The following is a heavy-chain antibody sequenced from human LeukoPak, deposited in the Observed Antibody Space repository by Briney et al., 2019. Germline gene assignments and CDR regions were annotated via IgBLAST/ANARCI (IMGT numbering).Heavy chain of an antibody. CDR2: ISGSGRST. CDR3: ARSVLQYDY. Sequence: GGSLRLSCAASGFTFSSYGMHWVRQAPGKGLEWVSTISGSGRSTYYADSVKGRFTISTDNSKNTLYLQMSSLRAEDTAIYYCARSVLQYDYWGQGTLVTVSS. V-gene: IGHV3-23*01. CDR1: GFTFSSYG. J-gene: IGHJ4*02.